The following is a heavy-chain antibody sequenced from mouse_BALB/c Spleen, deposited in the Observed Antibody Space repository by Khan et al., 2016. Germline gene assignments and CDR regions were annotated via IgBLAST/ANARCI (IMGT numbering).Heavy chain of an antibody. Sequence: QVQLQQSGAELARPGASVKMSCKASGYTFTIYTMHWVKQRPGQGLEWIGYINPSSGYTNYNQKFKDKATLTADKSYRTAYMQLCSLTSEDSSVYYCSRSRRMGCNDLFDYWVQGTTLTVSS. D-gene: IGHD2-1*01. V-gene: IGHV1-4*01. CDR2: INPSSGYT. J-gene: IGHJ2*01. CDR3: SRSRRMGCNDLFDY. CDR1: GYTFTIYT.